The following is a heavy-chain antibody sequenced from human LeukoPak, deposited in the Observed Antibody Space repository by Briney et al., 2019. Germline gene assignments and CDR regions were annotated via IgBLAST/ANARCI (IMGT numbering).Heavy chain of an antibody. CDR1: GFTFSSYA. D-gene: IGHD6-19*01. J-gene: IGHJ5*02. CDR2: ISYDGSNK. CDR3: ASEPPSGWYNANWFDP. Sequence: GGSLRLSCAASGFTFSSYAMHWVRQAPGKGLEWVAVISYDGSNKYYADSVKGRFTISRDNAKNSLYLQMDSLRAEDTAVYYCASEPPSGWYNANWFDPWGQGTLVTVSS. V-gene: IGHV3-30-3*01.